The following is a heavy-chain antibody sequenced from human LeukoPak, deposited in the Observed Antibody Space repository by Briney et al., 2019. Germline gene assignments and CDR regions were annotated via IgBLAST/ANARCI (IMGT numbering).Heavy chain of an antibody. V-gene: IGHV3-43*02. CDR3: AKDGPLITMVRGVPHFYGMDV. CDR2: ISGDGGST. Sequence: GGSLRLSCVASELSFSNYWMHWVRQAPGKGLEWVSLISGDGGSTYYADSVKGRFTISRDNSKNSLYLQMNSPRTEDTALYYCAKDGPLITMVRGVPHFYGMDVWGQGTTVTVSS. D-gene: IGHD3-10*01. CDR1: ELSFSNYW. J-gene: IGHJ6*02.